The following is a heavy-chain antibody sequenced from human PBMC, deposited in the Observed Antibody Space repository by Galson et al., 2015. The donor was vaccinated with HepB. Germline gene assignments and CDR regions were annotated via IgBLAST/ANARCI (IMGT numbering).Heavy chain of an antibody. CDR1: GGTFRSYG. CDR2: IISVFGTA. CDR3: ATYYDSSGYHYF. V-gene: IGHV1-69*13. D-gene: IGHD3-22*01. J-gene: IGHJ4*02. Sequence: SVKVSCKASGGTFRSYGISWVRQAPGQGLEWVGRIISVFGTANYAQKFQGRVTITADESTNTAYMELSSLRSGDTAVYYCATYYDSSGYHYFWGQGTLVTVSS.